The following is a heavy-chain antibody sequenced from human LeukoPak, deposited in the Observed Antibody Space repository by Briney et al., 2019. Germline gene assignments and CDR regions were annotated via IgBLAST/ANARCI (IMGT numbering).Heavy chain of an antibody. V-gene: IGHV3-30-3*01. D-gene: IGHD6-19*01. CDR3: ARLLDSIAVAYRYGMDV. Sequence: PGGSLRLSCAASGFTFSSYAMHWVRQAPGKGLEWVADISYDGSNKYYADSVKGRFTISRDNSKNTLYLQMNSLRAEDTAVYYCARLLDSIAVAYRYGMDVWGQGTTVTVSS. CDR2: ISYDGSNK. CDR1: GFTFSSYA. J-gene: IGHJ6*02.